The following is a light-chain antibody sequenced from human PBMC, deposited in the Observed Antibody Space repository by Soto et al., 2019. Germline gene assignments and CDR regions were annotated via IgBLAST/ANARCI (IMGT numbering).Light chain of an antibody. CDR3: MQALQTQYT. J-gene: IGKJ2*01. CDR1: QRLLHSNGNNF. Sequence: EIVMTQSPPSLTVTPGEPASISCRSSQRLLHSNGNNFLDWYLQKPGQSPQLLIYLGFNRASGVPDRVSVSGAGTDFTLKISRVEAEDVGVYYCMQALQTQYTFGQGTKLEIK. V-gene: IGKV2-28*01. CDR2: LGF.